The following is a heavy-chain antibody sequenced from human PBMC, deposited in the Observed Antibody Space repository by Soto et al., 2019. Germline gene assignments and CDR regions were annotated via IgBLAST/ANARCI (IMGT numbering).Heavy chain of an antibody. CDR2: IYYSVST. CDR3: AKDGGPAYCNSPGCSAEHFDY. Sequence: SQTLSLTCTVSGRSISSYYWSWIRQPPGKGLEWIGYIYYSVSTNYNPSLKSRVTISVDTSRNTLYLQTSSLRHEDTAVYYCAKDGGPAYCNSPGCSAEHFDYWGRGTQVTVSS. V-gene: IGHV4-59*01. D-gene: IGHD2-2*01. CDR1: GRSISSYY. J-gene: IGHJ4*02.